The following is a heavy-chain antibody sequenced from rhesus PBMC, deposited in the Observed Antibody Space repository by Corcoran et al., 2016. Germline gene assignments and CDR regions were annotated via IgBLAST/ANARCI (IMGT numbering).Heavy chain of an antibody. V-gene: IGHV3-184*01. Sequence: EVQVVESGGGLVQPGGSLRLSCAASGFPFSDHYLYWVRQAPGKGLEWVCFISIKAYGGTASSVAMVKGRFTISRDDSKSSAYLQMNSLKTEDTAVDYCTRSHEPYYYSGSDAISAFDYWGQGVLVTVSS. CDR1: GFPFSDHY. CDR3: TRSHEPYYYSGSDAISAFDY. D-gene: IGHD3-16*01. J-gene: IGHJ4*01. CDR2: ISIKAYGGTA.